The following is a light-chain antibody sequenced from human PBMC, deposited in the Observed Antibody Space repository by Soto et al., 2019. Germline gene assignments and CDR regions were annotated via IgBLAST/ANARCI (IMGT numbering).Light chain of an antibody. CDR2: VGTGGIVG. CDR3: GADHGSGSNFVYLYV. J-gene: IGLJ1*01. CDR1: SGYSNYK. V-gene: IGLV9-49*01. Sequence: QSVLTQPPSASASLGASVTLTCTLSSGYSNYKVDWYQQRPGKGPRFVMRVGTGGIVGSKGDGIPDRFSVLGSGLNRYLTIKNIQEEDESDYHCGADHGSGSNFVYLYVFGTGTKVTVL.